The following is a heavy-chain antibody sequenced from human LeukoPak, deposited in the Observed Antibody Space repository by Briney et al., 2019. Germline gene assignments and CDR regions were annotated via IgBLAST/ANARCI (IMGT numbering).Heavy chain of an antibody. J-gene: IGHJ4*02. CDR3: VRRGDASSGWGDHDF. V-gene: IGHV3-7*03. Sequence: GGSLRLSCAASGFTFSSYWMSWVRQAPGKGLEWVANIKQDGSEKYYVDSVKGRFTISRDNSKNMVHLQMNSLTGEDTALCYCVRRGDASSGWGDHDFWGQGALVTVSS. D-gene: IGHD6-19*01. CDR2: IKQDGSEK. CDR1: GFTFSSYW.